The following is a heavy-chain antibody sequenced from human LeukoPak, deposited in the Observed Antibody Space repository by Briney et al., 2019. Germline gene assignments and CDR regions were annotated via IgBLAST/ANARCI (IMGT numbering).Heavy chain of an antibody. Sequence: GGSLRLSCAASGFTFSSYWMSWVRQAPGKGLEWVANIRQDGSEKYYVDSVKGRFTISRDNAKNSLYLQMNSLRAEDTAVYYCARDGPATVYLIAVAGTPDYWGQGTLVTVSS. CDR3: ARDGPATVYLIAVAGTPDY. CDR2: IRQDGSEK. CDR1: GFTFSSYW. J-gene: IGHJ4*02. V-gene: IGHV3-7*01. D-gene: IGHD6-19*01.